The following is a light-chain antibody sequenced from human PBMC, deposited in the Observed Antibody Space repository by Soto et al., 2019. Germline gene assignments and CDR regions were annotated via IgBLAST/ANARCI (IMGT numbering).Light chain of an antibody. CDR1: QSVSSSY. CDR2: GAS. Sequence: EIVLTQSPGTLSLSPGERATLSCRASQSVSSSYLAWYQQKPGQAPRLLIYGASSRATGIPDRFSGSGSGTDFNLTISRLEPEDFAVSYCQQYGSSPRRTFGQGTKLEIK. V-gene: IGKV3-20*01. CDR3: QQYGSSPRRT. J-gene: IGKJ2*01.